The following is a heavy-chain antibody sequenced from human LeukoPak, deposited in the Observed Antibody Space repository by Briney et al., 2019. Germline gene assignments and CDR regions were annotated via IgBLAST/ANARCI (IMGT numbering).Heavy chain of an antibody. D-gene: IGHD2-15*01. J-gene: IGHJ4*02. V-gene: IGHV3-11*05. CDR3: AKEFCSGGSCNLDY. CDR1: XXXXXXXX. Sequence: GGSLRLSCAAXXXXXXXXXXXXVXXXXXXXXXXVXXISSTSTYXNXADPVKGXFXISRDNAKNSLYLQMNSLRAEDXAVYYCAKEFCSGGSCNLDYWGQGTLVTVSS. CDR2: ISSTSTYX.